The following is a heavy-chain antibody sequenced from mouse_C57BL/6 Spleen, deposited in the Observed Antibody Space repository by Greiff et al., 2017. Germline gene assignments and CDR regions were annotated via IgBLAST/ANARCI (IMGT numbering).Heavy chain of an antibody. CDR2: LTPNNGGT. D-gene: IGHD1-1*01. CDR1: GYTFTDYN. Sequence: EVQLQQSGPELVKPGASVKIPCKASGYTFTDYNMDWVKQSHGKSLEWIGDLTPNNGGTIYNQKFKGQATLTVDKSSSTAYMELRSLTSEDTAVYYCAREGSDYGSSYGAMDYWGQGTSVTVAS. J-gene: IGHJ4*01. V-gene: IGHV1-18*01. CDR3: AREGSDYGSSYGAMDY.